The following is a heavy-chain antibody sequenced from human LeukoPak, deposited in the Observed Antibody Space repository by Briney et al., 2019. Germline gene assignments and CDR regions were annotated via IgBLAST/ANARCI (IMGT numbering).Heavy chain of an antibody. V-gene: IGHV3-30*03. CDR1: GFEFSRYS. J-gene: IGHJ6*02. CDR3: ARDYGGSSGYYFGMEG. CDR2: ITYDGINT. Sequence: GRSLTLSCTASGFEFSRYSMHWVRQAPGEGLEWVAVITYDGINTYYSDSMKGRFTISRDDYKNTLYLQMNSLRTEDAALYYCARDYGGSSGYYFGMEGWGQGATVTVSS. D-gene: IGHD4-23*01.